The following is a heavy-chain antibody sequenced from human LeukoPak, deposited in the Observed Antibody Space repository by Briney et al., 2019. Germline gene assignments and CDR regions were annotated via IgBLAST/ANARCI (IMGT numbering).Heavy chain of an antibody. J-gene: IGHJ5*02. CDR1: GFTFSSYA. Sequence: GGSLRPSCAASGFTFSSYAMSWVRQAPGKGLEWVSAISGSGGSTYYADSVKGRFTISRDNSKNTLYLQMNSLRAEDTAVYYCAKPPAMVRGVGEFDPWGQGTLVTVSS. V-gene: IGHV3-23*01. CDR3: AKPPAMVRGVGEFDP. CDR2: ISGSGGST. D-gene: IGHD3-10*01.